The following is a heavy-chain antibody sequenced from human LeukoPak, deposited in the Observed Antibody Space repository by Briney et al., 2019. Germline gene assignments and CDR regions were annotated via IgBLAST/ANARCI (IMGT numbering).Heavy chain of an antibody. CDR2: IYYSGST. Sequence: SETLSLTCTVSGGSISSGDYYWSWIRQPPGKGLEWIGYIYYSGSTYYNPSLKSRVTISVDTSKNQFSLKLSSVTAADTAVYYCARSPGYCSGGSCYLWFNPWGQGTLVTVSS. V-gene: IGHV4-30-4*01. CDR1: GGSISSGDYY. J-gene: IGHJ5*02. D-gene: IGHD2-15*01. CDR3: ARSPGYCSGGSCYLWFNP.